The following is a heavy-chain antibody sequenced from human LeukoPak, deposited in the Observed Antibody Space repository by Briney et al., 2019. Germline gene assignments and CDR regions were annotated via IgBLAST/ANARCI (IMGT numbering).Heavy chain of an antibody. Sequence: GRSLRHSCAASGFTFTSYGMHWVRQAPGKGLEWVAVIWYDGCNKYYADSEKGRFTISRDNSKNTLYLQMNSLRAEDTAVYYCARDGCDCSITSCYEEFDYWGQGTLVTVSS. J-gene: IGHJ4*02. CDR3: ARDGCDCSITSCYEEFDY. CDR2: IWYDGCNK. V-gene: IGHV3-33*01. CDR1: GFTFTSYG. D-gene: IGHD2-2*01.